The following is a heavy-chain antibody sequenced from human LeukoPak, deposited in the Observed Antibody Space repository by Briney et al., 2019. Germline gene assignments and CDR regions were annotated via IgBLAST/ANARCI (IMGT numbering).Heavy chain of an antibody. CDR3: ARGTWSGYGVYFDY. J-gene: IGHJ4*02. V-gene: IGHV3-7*04. D-gene: IGHD3-3*01. Sequence: GGSLRLSCAASGFTFSTYWMSWVRQAPGKGLEWVASINQDASAKYYVDSVKGRFTVSRDNAKNSLYLQMNSLRAEDTALYYCARGTWSGYGVYFDYWGQGTLVTVSS. CDR1: GFTFSTYW. CDR2: INQDASAK.